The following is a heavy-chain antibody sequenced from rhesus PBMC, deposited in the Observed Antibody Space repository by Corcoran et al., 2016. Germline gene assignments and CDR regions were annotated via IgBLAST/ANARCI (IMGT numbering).Heavy chain of an antibody. Sequence: QVQLQESGPGVVKPSETLSLTCAVSGGSISGYYLWSWIRHPPGKGLEWIGYIYGGSGRTAYNPSLKSRVTISRDTSKNQFSLKLSSVTAADTAVYYCARRGTYYLHFDYWGQGVLVTVSS. V-gene: IGHV4-143*01. D-gene: IGHD2-2*01. J-gene: IGHJ4*01. CDR1: GGSISGYY. CDR2: IYGGSGRT. CDR3: ARRGTYYLHFDY.